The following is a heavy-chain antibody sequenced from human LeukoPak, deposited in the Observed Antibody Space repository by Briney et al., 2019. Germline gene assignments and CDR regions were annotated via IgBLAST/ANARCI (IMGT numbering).Heavy chain of an antibody. Sequence: PSETLSLTCAVCGGSFSGYYWSWIRQPPGKGLEWIGEIHHSGSTNYNPSLKSRVTISVDTSKNQFSLKLSSVTAADTAVYYCARGRSGYSSSWYVSVYFDYWGQGTLVTVSS. V-gene: IGHV4-34*01. CDR3: ARGRSGYSSSWYVSVYFDY. D-gene: IGHD6-13*01. J-gene: IGHJ4*02. CDR2: IHHSGST. CDR1: GGSFSGYY.